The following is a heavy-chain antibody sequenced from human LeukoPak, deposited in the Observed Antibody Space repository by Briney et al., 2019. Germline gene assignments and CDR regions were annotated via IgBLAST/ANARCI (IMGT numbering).Heavy chain of an antibody. CDR1: GSSISSYY. D-gene: IGHD1-1*01. CDR2: IYTSGST. J-gene: IGHJ3*02. V-gene: IGHV4-4*09. CDR3: ARLLYLEDAFDI. Sequence: SETLSLTCTVSGSSISSYYWSWIRQPPGKGLEWIGYIYTSGSTNYNPFLKSRVTISVDTSKNQFSLKLSSVTAADTAVYYCARLLYLEDAFDIWGQGTMVTVSS.